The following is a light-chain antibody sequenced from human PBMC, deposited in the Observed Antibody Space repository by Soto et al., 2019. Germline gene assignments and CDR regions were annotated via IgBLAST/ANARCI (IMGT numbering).Light chain of an antibody. Sequence: IVMTQSPAPLSVSPGERATLSCRASQSVSSNLAWYQQKPGQAPRLLIYGASTRATGIPARFSGSGSGTEFTLTISSLQSEDVAVYYCQQYKNWPRTFGQGTKVDIK. J-gene: IGKJ1*01. CDR2: GAS. V-gene: IGKV3-15*01. CDR1: QSVSSN. CDR3: QQYKNWPRT.